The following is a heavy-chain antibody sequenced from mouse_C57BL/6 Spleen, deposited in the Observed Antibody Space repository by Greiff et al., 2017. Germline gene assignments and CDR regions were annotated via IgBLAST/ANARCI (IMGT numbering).Heavy chain of an antibody. CDR2: IWTGGGT. CDR1: GFSLTSYA. J-gene: IGHJ4*01. Sequence: QVQLKESGPGLVAPSQSLSITCTVSGFSLTSYAISWVRQTPGKGLEWLGVIWTGGGTTYNSALKSRLSISKDNSKSQVFLKMNSLQTDDTARYYCARIMGGSYYYAMDYWGQGTSVTVSS. V-gene: IGHV2-9-1*01. CDR3: ARIMGGSYYYAMDY.